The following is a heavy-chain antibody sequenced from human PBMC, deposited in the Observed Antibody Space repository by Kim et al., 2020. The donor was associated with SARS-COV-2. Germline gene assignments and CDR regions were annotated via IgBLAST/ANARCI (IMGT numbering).Heavy chain of an antibody. J-gene: IGHJ4*02. D-gene: IGHD1-20*01. V-gene: IGHV3-23*01. CDR3: TKRGVWYSWNPSES. Sequence: CADSVKGRFTISRDNSENTLYLQMSSLRVEDTSIYYCTKRGVWYSWNPSESWGQGTLVTVSA.